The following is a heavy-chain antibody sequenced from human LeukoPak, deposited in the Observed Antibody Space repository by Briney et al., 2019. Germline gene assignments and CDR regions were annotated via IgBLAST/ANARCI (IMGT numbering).Heavy chain of an antibody. CDR2: IYSSGNT. J-gene: IGHJ3*02. Sequence: SETLSLTCTVSGXSISGDHWNWIRQPPGKGLEWIGYIYSSGNTNYNPSLKSRVTISIDTSKNQFSLKLSSVTAANTAVYYCARRNDFGIWGQGTMVTVSS. V-gene: IGHV4-59*08. CDR1: GXSISGDH. CDR3: ARRNDFGI.